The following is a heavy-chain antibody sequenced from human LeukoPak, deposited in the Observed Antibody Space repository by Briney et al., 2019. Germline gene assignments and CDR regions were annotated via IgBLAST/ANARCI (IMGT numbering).Heavy chain of an antibody. D-gene: IGHD3-10*01. V-gene: IGHV3-66*01. CDR1: GFIMSNNY. CDR2: IYDGGIT. J-gene: IGHJ4*02. Sequence: PGGSLRLSCAASGFIMSNNYMSWVRQAPGKGPEWVSVIYDGGITYYTDSVKGRFTISRDDSTNTLHLQMNSLRVDDTAVYYCARDRDYSSSGSPDSWGQGTLVTVSS. CDR3: ARDRDYSSSGSPDS.